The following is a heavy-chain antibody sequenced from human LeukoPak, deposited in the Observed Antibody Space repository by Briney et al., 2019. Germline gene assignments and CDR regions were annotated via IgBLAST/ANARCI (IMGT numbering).Heavy chain of an antibody. CDR3: ASESGPYSSSWIDY. CDR1: GFTFSSYG. V-gene: IGHV3-30*03. Sequence: GGSLRLSCAASGFTFSSYGMHWVRQAPGKGLEWVAVISYYGSNKYYADSVKGRFTISRDNSKNTLYLQMNSLRAEDTAVYYCASESGPYSSSWIDYWGQGTLVAVSS. J-gene: IGHJ4*02. D-gene: IGHD6-13*01. CDR2: ISYYGSNK.